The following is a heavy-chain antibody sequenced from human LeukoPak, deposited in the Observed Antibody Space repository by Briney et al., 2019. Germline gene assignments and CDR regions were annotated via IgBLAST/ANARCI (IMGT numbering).Heavy chain of an antibody. CDR2: IYYSGSS. J-gene: IGHJ4*02. V-gene: IGHV4-59*01. Sequence: SETLSLSCTVSGGSISSYYWHWIRQPPGKGLEWIGYIYYSGSSNYNPSLKSRVTISLDTSKNQFSLKLSSVTAADTAIYYCARDHDYALLYWGQGTQVTVSS. CDR1: GGSISSYY. D-gene: IGHD4/OR15-4a*01. CDR3: ARDHDYALLY.